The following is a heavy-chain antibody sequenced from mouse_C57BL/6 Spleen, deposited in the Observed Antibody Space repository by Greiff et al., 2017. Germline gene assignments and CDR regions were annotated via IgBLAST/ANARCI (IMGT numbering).Heavy chain of an antibody. V-gene: IGHV5-6*01. J-gene: IGHJ1*03. Sequence: EVKLMESVGDLVKPGGSLKLSCAASGFTFSSYGMSWVRQTPDKRLEWVATISSGGSYTYYPASVQGRFTISRDHATNTLYLQMSSLKSEGTAMYYWARHYYGSSYGYFDVGGTGTTATVSA. D-gene: IGHD1-1*01. CDR3: ARHYYGSSYGYFDV. CDR2: ISSGGSYT. CDR1: GFTFSSYG.